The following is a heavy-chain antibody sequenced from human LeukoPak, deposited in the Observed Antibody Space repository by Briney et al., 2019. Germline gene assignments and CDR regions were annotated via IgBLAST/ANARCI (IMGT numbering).Heavy chain of an antibody. Sequence: ASVKVSCKASGYTFTNYGISWVRQAPGQGLEWMGWISPYNGNTKYAQKNQGRVTLITDTSTRTAYMELRSLRSDDTAVYYCARDGEYNWNDEEGAFDIWGQGTMVTVSS. CDR1: GYTFTNYG. D-gene: IGHD1-20*01. J-gene: IGHJ3*02. CDR2: ISPYNGNT. CDR3: ARDGEYNWNDEEGAFDI. V-gene: IGHV1-18*01.